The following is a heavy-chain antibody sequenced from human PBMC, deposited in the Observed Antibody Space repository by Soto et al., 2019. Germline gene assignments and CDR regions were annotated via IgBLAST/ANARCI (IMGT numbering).Heavy chain of an antibody. CDR1: GFSFSMYS. CDR3: AREDILGTRSFDY. V-gene: IGHV3-48*02. Sequence: EVHLVESGGGVVQPGGSLRLSCAASGFSFSMYSMNWVRQAPGKGLEWVSYISSNSATIYDTDSGRGRFTISRDNAKNSLYLQMNSLRDEDTAVNYCAREDILGTRSFDYWGQGTLVTVSS. CDR2: ISSNSATI. J-gene: IGHJ4*02. D-gene: IGHD1-26*01.